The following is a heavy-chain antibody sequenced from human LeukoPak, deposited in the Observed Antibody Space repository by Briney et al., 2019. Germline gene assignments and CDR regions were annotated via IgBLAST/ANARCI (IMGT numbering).Heavy chain of an antibody. CDR3: ARVEMATITPWYFDY. J-gene: IGHJ4*02. Sequence: GGSPRLSCAASGFTFSSYSMNWVRQAPGKGLEWVSSISSSSSYIYYADSVKGRFTISRDNAKNSLYLQMNSLRAEDTAVYYCARVEMATITPWYFDYWGQGTLVTVSS. D-gene: IGHD5-24*01. V-gene: IGHV3-21*01. CDR2: ISSSSSYI. CDR1: GFTFSSYS.